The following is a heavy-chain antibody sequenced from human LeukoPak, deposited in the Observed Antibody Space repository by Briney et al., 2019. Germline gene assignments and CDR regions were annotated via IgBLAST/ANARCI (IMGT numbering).Heavy chain of an antibody. D-gene: IGHD4-17*01. CDR3: ARRDYGDYYGGFDP. CDR2: IYYSGST. Sequence: PSQTLSLTCTVSGGSISSGGYYWSWIRQHPGKGLEWIGYIYYSGSTYYNPSLKSRVTISVDTSKNQFSLKLSSVTAADTAVYYCARRDYGDYYGGFDPWGQGTLVTVSS. CDR1: GGSISSGGYY. J-gene: IGHJ5*02. V-gene: IGHV4-31*03.